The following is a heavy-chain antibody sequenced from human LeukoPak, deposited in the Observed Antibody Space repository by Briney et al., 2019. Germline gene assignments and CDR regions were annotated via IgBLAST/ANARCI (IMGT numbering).Heavy chain of an antibody. V-gene: IGHV3-74*01. Sequence: GGSLRLSCAASGFTFSSYWMHWVRQAPGKGLVWVSRINSDGSSTSYADSVKGRFTISRDNAKNTLYLQMNSLRAEDTAVYYCARGSYYYDSSGYYGNWFDPWGQGTLDTVSS. J-gene: IGHJ5*02. CDR1: GFTFSSYW. CDR3: ARGSYYYDSSGYYGNWFDP. D-gene: IGHD3-22*01. CDR2: INSDGSST.